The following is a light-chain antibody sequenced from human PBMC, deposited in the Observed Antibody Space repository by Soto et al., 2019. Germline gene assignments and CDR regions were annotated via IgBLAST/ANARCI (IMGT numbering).Light chain of an antibody. CDR2: GAS. J-gene: IGKJ1*01. CDR3: QKYNSAPKT. V-gene: IGKV1-27*01. CDR1: QGIRNY. Sequence: DIQMTQSPSSLSASVGDRVTITCRASQGIRNYLAWYQQKPGKVPKLLIYGASTLQSGVPSRFSGSGSGTDFTLTIISLQPEDVATYYCQKYNSAPKTFGQGTKVEIK.